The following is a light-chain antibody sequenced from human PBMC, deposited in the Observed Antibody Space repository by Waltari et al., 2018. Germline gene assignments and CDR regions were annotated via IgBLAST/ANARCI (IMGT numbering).Light chain of an antibody. Sequence: QSVLTQPPSASGTPGQRVTISCSGSSSNIGSNTVNWYQQFPGAAPKLLMYSNIPRPSGVPDRFSGSKSGTSASLAISGLQSEDEADYYCATWDDSLNGYVFGTGTKVTVL. CDR2: SNI. CDR3: ATWDDSLNGYV. CDR1: SSNIGSNT. J-gene: IGLJ1*01. V-gene: IGLV1-44*01.